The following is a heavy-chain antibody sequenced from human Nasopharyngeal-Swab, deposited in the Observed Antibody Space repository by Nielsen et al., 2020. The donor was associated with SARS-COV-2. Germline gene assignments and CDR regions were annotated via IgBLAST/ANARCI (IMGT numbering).Heavy chain of an antibody. CDR3: ARDTRRGGVDY. D-gene: IGHD2-15*01. V-gene: IGHV4-59*01. CDR1: GGSISSYY. J-gene: IGHJ4*02. CDR2: IYYSGST. Sequence: SETLSLTCTVSGGSISSYYWSWIRQPPRRGLEWIGYIYYSGSTNYNPSLKSRVTISLDTSKNQFSLKLSSVTAADSAVYYCARDTRRGGVDYWGQGTLVTVSS.